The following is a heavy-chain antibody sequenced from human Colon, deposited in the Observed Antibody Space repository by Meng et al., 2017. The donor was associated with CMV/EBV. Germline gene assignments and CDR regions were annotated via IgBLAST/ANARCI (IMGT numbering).Heavy chain of an antibody. D-gene: IGHD1-26*01. Sequence: QVLWVHAGAEVKKPGASVTVSCKTSGYTFSDYHIHWVRQAPGQGLEWMGWINSNSGATDYAQKFQGRFTMTRDTSITTVYMELSSLRSDDTAVYYCARDPSGSRVPFDYWGQGSLVTVSS. CDR3: ARDPSGSRVPFDY. CDR1: GYTFSDYH. J-gene: IGHJ4*02. CDR2: INSNSGAT. V-gene: IGHV1-2*02.